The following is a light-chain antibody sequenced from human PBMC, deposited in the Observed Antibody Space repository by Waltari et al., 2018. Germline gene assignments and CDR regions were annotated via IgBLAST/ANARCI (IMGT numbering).Light chain of an antibody. CDR2: YAS. CDR1: QSVRSNY. V-gene: IGKV3-20*01. J-gene: IGKJ1*01. CDR3: QQYGSSPPWT. Sequence: ETVLTQSPGTRSLSYGERAVTTARASQSVRSNYLAWYQQKPGQAPRLLIYYASSRATGIPDRFSGSGSGTDFTLTISRLEPEDFAVYYCQQYGSSPPWTFGQGTKVEIK.